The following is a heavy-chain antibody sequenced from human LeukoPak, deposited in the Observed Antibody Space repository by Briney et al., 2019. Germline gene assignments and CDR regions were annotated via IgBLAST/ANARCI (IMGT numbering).Heavy chain of an antibody. CDR2: IYYSGST. D-gene: IGHD6-6*01. V-gene: IGHV4-59*12. CDR3: ARGVAARNYYMDV. J-gene: IGHJ6*03. CDR1: GGSISSYY. Sequence: SETLSLTCTVSGGSISSYYWSWIRQPPGKGLEWIGYIYYSGSTNYNPSLKSRVTISVDTSKNQFSLKLSPVTAADTAVYYCARGVAARNYYMDVWGKGTTVTVSS.